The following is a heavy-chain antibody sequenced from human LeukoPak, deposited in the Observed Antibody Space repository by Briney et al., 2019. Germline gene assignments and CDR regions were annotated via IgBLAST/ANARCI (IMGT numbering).Heavy chain of an antibody. CDR3: ARVQDIGLFRWY. CDR2: IYSDSST. V-gene: IGHV3-66*01. J-gene: IGHJ4*02. CDR1: GYTVSSKY. Sequence: GGSLRLSCAPSGYTVSSKYMCWVRQAPGKGLEWVSVIYSDSSTFYADSVKGKFTISRDISKNTLYLQMNSLRAEDTGLYYCARVQDIGLFRWYWGQGTLVAVSS. D-gene: IGHD2-15*01.